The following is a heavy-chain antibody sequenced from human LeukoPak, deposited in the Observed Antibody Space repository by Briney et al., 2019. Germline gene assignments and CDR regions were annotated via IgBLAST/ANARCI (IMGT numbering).Heavy chain of an antibody. CDR3: VRLPGIEVAVAAYTADY. D-gene: IGHD2-15*01. CDR1: GGSISSCSYY. Sequence: SETLSLTCTVSGGSISSCSYYWGCIRQPRGKRLEWIGSIYYSGSTYYNPSLKSRVTISVDTSKNQFSLKLISVTAADTAVYFRVRLPGIEVAVAAYTADYWGQGTLVTVSS. CDR2: IYYSGST. V-gene: IGHV4-39*01. J-gene: IGHJ4*02.